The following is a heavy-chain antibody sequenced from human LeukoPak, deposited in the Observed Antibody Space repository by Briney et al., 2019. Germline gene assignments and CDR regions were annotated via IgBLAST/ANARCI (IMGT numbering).Heavy chain of an antibody. V-gene: IGHV1-18*01. J-gene: IGHJ4*02. CDR2: ISAYNGNT. D-gene: IGHD6-13*01. CDR1: GYTFTSYG. Sequence: PGASVKVSCKASGYTFTSYGISWVRQAPGQGLEWMGWISAYNGNTNYAQKLQGRVTMTTDTSTSTAYMELRSLRSDDTAVYYCARVKAAAGKSSYFDYWGQGTLVTVSS. CDR3: ARVKAAAGKSSYFDY.